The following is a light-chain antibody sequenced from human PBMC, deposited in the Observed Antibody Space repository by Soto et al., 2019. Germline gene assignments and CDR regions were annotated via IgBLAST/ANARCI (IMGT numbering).Light chain of an antibody. CDR3: QQHNGCPRT. J-gene: IGKJ1*01. CDR1: QSVNSN. Sequence: DIVLTQSPSTLSVSPGERATLSCRASQSVNSNLAWYQQKPGEAPHLLIHSASTLQTAVPSRFSGSGSGTEFTLTISSLQPEDFAAYYCQQHNGCPRTFGQGTKVEIK. CDR2: SAS. V-gene: IGKV1-9*01.